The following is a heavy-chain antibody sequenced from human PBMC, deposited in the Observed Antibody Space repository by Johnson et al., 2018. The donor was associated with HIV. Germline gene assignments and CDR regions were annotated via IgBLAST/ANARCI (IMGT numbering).Heavy chain of an antibody. V-gene: IGHV3-30*14. CDR2: ISYDGSNK. CDR1: GFTFSSYA. Sequence: QVQLVESGGGVVQPGGSLRLSCAASGFTFSSYAMHWVRQAPGKGLEWVAVISYDGSNKYYADSVKGRFTISRDNSKNTLYLQMNSLRAEDTAVYYCARDPAIRWSEWDSSGYYSPDAFDIWGQGTMVTVSS. D-gene: IGHD3-22*01. CDR3: ARDPAIRWSEWDSSGYYSPDAFDI. J-gene: IGHJ3*02.